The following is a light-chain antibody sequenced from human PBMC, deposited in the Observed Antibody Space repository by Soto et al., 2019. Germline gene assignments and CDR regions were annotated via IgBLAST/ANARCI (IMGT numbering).Light chain of an antibody. V-gene: IGKV3-15*01. Sequence: EIVMTQSPATLSVSPGERATLSCRASESVNKNLAWYQQKPGQAPRLLIYGASIRATGTPARFSGSGSGTEFTLNISSLQSEDFAVYYCQQYNRWWAFGQGTKVEIK. CDR2: GAS. J-gene: IGKJ1*01. CDR3: QQYNRWWA. CDR1: ESVNKN.